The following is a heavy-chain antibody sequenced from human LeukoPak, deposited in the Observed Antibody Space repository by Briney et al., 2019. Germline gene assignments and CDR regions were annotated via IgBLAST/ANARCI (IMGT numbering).Heavy chain of an antibody. Sequence: SETLSLTCAVYGGSFSGYYWSWIRQPPGKGLEWIGEINHSGSTNYNPSLKSRVTISVDTSKNQFSLKLSSVTAADTAVYYCARRGPYQLPPYYYYGMDVWGQGTTVTVPS. J-gene: IGHJ6*02. V-gene: IGHV4-34*01. CDR3: ARRGPYQLPPYYYYGMDV. CDR2: INHSGST. CDR1: GGSFSGYY. D-gene: IGHD2-2*01.